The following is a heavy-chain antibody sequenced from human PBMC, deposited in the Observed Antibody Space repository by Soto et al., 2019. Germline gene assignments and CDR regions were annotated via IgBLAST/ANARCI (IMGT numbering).Heavy chain of an antibody. CDR1: GGSIINYY. D-gene: IGHD3-22*01. J-gene: IGHJ5*02. Sequence: SETLSLTCTVSGGSIINYYWSWIRQPPGKGLEWIGYIYYSGTTSYNPSLRSRVTISVDTSKNQFSLKLSSVTAADTAVYYCARQGVTMIVVVKDWFDPWGQGTLVTVSS. CDR3: ARQGVTMIVVVKDWFDP. V-gene: IGHV4-59*08. CDR2: IYYSGTT.